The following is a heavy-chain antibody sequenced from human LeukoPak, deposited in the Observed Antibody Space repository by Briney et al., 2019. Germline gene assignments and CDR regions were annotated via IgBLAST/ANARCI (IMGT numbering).Heavy chain of an antibody. D-gene: IGHD6-13*01. CDR3: ATRLYIAAAGNYNWFDP. Sequence: ASVKVSCKVSGYTLTELSMLWVRQAPGKGLEWMGGFDPEDGETIYAQKFQGRVTMTEDTSTDTAYMELSSLRSEDTAVYYCATRLYIAAAGNYNWFDPWGQGSLVTVSS. CDR2: FDPEDGET. V-gene: IGHV1-24*01. CDR1: GYTLTELS. J-gene: IGHJ5*02.